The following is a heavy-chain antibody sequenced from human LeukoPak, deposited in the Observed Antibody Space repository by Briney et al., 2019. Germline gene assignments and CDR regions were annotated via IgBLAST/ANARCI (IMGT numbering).Heavy chain of an antibody. CDR2: IRSKDYGGTI. V-gene: IGHV3-49*03. CDR3: TIPGPSDAFDI. CDR1: GFTFGDYA. J-gene: IGHJ3*02. Sequence: GGSLRLSCTASGFTFGDYAMSWFRQAPGKGLEWVGFIRSKDYGGTIEYAASVKGRFTISRDDSKSIAYLQMNSLKTEDTAVYYCTIPGPSDAFDIWGQGTMVTVSS. D-gene: IGHD1-1*01.